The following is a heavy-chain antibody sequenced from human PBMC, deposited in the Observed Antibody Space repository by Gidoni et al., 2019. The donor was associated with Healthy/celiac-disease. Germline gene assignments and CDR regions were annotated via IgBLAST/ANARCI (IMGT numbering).Heavy chain of an antibody. CDR1: GYTFTRDA. CDR2: INTNPGNP. V-gene: IGHV7-4-1*02. J-gene: IGHJ6*02. CDR3: ARDGGITMVRGVKLNYYGMDV. Sequence: QVQLVQSGSGLTTPGASVKVSCKASGYTFTRDAMNWVRQAPGQGLEWMGWINTNPGNPTYAQGCTGRFVFSLDTSGSTAYLQISSLKAEDTAVYYCARDGGITMVRGVKLNYYGMDVWGQGTTVTVSS. D-gene: IGHD3-10*01.